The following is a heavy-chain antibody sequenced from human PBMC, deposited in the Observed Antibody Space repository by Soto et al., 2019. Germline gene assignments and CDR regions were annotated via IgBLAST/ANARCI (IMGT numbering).Heavy chain of an antibody. CDR2: MNPNSGNT. CDR1: GYTFTSYD. CDR3: ARGGITGIYYYYYGMDV. Sequence: ASVKVSCKASGYTFTSYDINWVRQATGQGLEWMGWMNPNSGNTGYAQKFQGRVTMTRNTSISTAYMELSSLRSEDTAVYYCARGGITGIYYYYYGMDVWRQRTTVTVSS. D-gene: IGHD3-3*01. V-gene: IGHV1-8*01. J-gene: IGHJ6*02.